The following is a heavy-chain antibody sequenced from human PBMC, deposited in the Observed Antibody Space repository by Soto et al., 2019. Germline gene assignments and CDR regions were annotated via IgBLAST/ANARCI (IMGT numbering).Heavy chain of an antibody. Sequence: EMQLEESGGGVVQPGGSRRLSCEASGFSFTNHWMSWVRQAPGKGLEWLANIKQDGGETYYLESVKGRFSISRDNAKDSVYLQMSGLRAEDTAVYYCARHGFHRDALDLWGQGTLVTVSS. CDR1: GFSFTNHW. CDR2: IKQDGGET. V-gene: IGHV3-7*03. J-gene: IGHJ3*01. CDR3: ARHGFHRDALDL. D-gene: IGHD2-2*03.